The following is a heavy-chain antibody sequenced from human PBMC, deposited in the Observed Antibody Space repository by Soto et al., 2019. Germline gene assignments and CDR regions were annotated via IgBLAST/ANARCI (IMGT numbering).Heavy chain of an antibody. CDR2: ISHSGST. CDR3: ARDYYGEFYFDY. D-gene: IGHD3-10*01. J-gene: IGHJ4*02. V-gene: IGHV4-4*02. Sequence: VVLQESGPGLVKPSGTLSLTCAVSSGSISSSNWWSWVRQPPGRGLAWIAAISHSGSTNYNPSLKSRVTISVDKSKTQVSLRLNSVTAADTAVYYCARDYYGEFYFDYWGQGTLVTVSS. CDR1: SGSISSSNW.